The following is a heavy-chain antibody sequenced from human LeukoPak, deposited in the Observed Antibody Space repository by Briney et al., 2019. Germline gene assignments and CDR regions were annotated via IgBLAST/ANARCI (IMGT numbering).Heavy chain of an antibody. D-gene: IGHD1-14*01. V-gene: IGHV1-24*01. CDR2: FDPEDGET. J-gene: IGHJ6*03. Sequence: GASVKVSCKVSGYTLTELSMHWVRQAPGKGLEWMGGFDPEDGETTYAQKFQGRVTMTEDTSTDTAYMELSSLRSEDTAVYYCATQPPGASGIYYFYIDVWGKGTTVTISS. CDR3: ATQPPGASGIYYFYIDV. CDR1: GYTLTELS.